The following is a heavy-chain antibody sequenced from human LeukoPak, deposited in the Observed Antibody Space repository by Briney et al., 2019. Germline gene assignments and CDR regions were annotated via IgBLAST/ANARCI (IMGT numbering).Heavy chain of an antibody. J-gene: IGHJ4*02. D-gene: IGHD4-23*01. CDR3: ARGRPHGNDY. V-gene: IGHV3-74*01. CDR2: IASDGSST. Sequence: GGSLRLSRAASGFTFSSYWMNWVRHAPGKGLVWVSRIASDGSSTTYADSVKGRFSISRDNAKNTLYLQMNSLRVEDTAVYYCARGRPHGNDYWGQGTLVTVSS. CDR1: GFTFSSYW.